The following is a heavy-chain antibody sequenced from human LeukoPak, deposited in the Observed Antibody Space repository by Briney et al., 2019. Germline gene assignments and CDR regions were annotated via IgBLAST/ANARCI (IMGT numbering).Heavy chain of an antibody. Sequence: SETLSLTCSVSDGSINSYYWNWIRRPPGKGLEWIGYIYYNGNTNYSPSLKSRVTMSVDTSKNLFSLKVSSVTAADTAVYYCARGRSNYHGMDVWGQGTTVTVSS. CDR1: DGSINSYY. J-gene: IGHJ6*02. CDR2: IYYNGNT. CDR3: ARGRSNYHGMDV. V-gene: IGHV4-59*01. D-gene: IGHD1-26*01.